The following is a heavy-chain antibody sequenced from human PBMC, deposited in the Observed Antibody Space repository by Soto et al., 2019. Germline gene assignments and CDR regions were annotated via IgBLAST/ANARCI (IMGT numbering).Heavy chain of an antibody. CDR2: IIPIFGTA. CDR3: ARARDYYDSSGYLEIDY. Sequence: QVQLVQSGAEVKKPGSSVKVSCKASGGTFSSYAISWVRQAPGQGLEWMGGIIPIFGTANYAQKFQGRVTMTADESASTAYMELSSRRSEDTAVYYCARARDYYDSSGYLEIDYWGQGTLVTVSS. CDR1: GGTFSSYA. V-gene: IGHV1-69*01. J-gene: IGHJ4*02. D-gene: IGHD3-22*01.